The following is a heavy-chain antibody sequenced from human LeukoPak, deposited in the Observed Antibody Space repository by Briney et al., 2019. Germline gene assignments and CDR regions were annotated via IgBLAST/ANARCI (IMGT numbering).Heavy chain of an antibody. J-gene: IGHJ6*02. Sequence: GGSLRLSCAASGFTFSSYWMSWVRQAPGKGLEWVANIKQDGSEKYYVDSVKGRFTTSRDNAKNSLYLQMNSLRAEDTAVYYCARSYDSSGYYYYYGMDVWGQGTTVTVSS. CDR2: IKQDGSEK. CDR3: ARSYDSSGYYYYYGMDV. D-gene: IGHD3-22*01. V-gene: IGHV3-7*03. CDR1: GFTFSSYW.